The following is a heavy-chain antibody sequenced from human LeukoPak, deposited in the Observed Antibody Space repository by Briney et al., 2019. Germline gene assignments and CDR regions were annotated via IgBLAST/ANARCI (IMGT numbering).Heavy chain of an antibody. CDR1: GFTFSSYA. CDR2: ISYDGSNK. CDR3: AKDAWSEGFDP. D-gene: IGHD1-1*01. J-gene: IGHJ5*02. V-gene: IGHV3-30-3*01. Sequence: PGRSLRLSCAASGFTFSSYAMHWVRQAPGKGLEWVAVISYDGSNKYYADSVKGRFTISRDNSKNTLYLQMNSLRAEDTAVYYCAKDAWSEGFDPWGQGTLVTVSS.